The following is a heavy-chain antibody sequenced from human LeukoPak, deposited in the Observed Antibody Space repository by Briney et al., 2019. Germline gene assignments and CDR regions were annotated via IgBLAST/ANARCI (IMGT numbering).Heavy chain of an antibody. J-gene: IGHJ4*02. CDR2: IYPGDSDT. Sequence: GESLKISCKGSGYSFTTYWIGWVRQMPGKGLEWMGIIYPGDSDTRYSPPFQGQVTISADKSINTASLQWSSLKASDTAMYYCARAPAGTGILDYWGQGTLVTVSS. CDR3: ARAPAGTGILDY. D-gene: IGHD6-13*01. V-gene: IGHV5-51*01. CDR1: GYSFTTYW.